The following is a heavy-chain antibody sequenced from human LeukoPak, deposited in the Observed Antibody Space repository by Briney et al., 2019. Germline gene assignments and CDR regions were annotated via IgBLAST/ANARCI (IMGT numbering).Heavy chain of an antibody. J-gene: IGHJ4*02. CDR2: IYHSGDT. CDR3: ARLIAANPQLDC. CDR1: GGSITSDYY. V-gene: IGHV4-30-2*06. Sequence: SETLSLTCAVSGGSITSDYYWSWIRQSPGGGLEWIGYIYHSGDTYSNPSLNGRATVSMDRSKNQFSLNLRSVTAADTAMYYCARLIAANPQLDCWGQGTLVTVSS. D-gene: IGHD6-13*01.